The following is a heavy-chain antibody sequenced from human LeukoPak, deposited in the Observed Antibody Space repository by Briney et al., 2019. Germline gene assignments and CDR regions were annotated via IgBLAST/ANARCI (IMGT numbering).Heavy chain of an antibody. CDR3: ARVYDSSGYFDY. CDR1: GFTFSSYA. V-gene: IGHV3-23*01. Sequence: GGSLRLSCAASGFTFSSYAMSWVRQAPGKGLEWVSAISGSGGSTYYADSVKGRFTISRDNSKNTLYLQMNSLRAEDTAVYYCARVYDSSGYFDYWGQGTLVTVSS. J-gene: IGHJ4*02. D-gene: IGHD3-22*01. CDR2: ISGSGGST.